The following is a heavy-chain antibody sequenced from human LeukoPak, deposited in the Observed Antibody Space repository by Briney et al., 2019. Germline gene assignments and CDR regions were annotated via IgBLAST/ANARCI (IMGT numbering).Heavy chain of an antibody. Sequence: GASVKVSCKASGYTFTGYYMHWVRQAPGQGLEWMGWINPNSGGTNYAQKFQGRVTMTRDTSISTAYMELRSLRSDDTAVYYCAREVYSSSWYSNYYYYYMDVWGKGTTVTVPS. CDR3: AREVYSSSWYSNYYYYYMDV. J-gene: IGHJ6*03. CDR2: INPNSGGT. CDR1: GYTFTGYY. V-gene: IGHV1-2*02. D-gene: IGHD6-13*01.